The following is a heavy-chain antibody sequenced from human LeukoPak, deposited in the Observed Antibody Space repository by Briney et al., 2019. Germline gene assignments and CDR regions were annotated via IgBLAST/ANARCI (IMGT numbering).Heavy chain of an antibody. Sequence: GASVKVSCKASGYTFTSYDINWVRQATGQGLEWMGGFDPEDGETIYAQKFQGRVTMTEDTSTDTAYMELSSLRSEDTAVYYCATRVGYFDWFRSRSTFVIWGQGTMVTVSS. CDR1: GYTFTSYD. J-gene: IGHJ3*02. V-gene: IGHV1-24*01. CDR3: ATRVGYFDWFRSRSTFVI. D-gene: IGHD3-9*01. CDR2: FDPEDGET.